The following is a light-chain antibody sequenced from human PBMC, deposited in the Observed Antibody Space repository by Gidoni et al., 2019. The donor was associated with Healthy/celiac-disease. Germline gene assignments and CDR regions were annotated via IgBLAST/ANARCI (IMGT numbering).Light chain of an antibody. V-gene: IGKV3-15*01. Sequence: EIVMTQSPATLSVSPGERATLSCRASQSVSSNLAWYQQKPGQDTRLLIYGASTRATGIPARFRGSGYGTEFTLTISSLQSEDFAGYYCQQYNNWPALTFGGGTKVEIK. CDR3: QQYNNWPALT. CDR1: QSVSSN. J-gene: IGKJ4*01. CDR2: GAS.